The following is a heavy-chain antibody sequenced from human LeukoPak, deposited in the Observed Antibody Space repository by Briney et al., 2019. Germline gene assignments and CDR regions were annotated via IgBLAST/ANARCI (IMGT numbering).Heavy chain of an antibody. CDR2: ISYDGSNR. CDR1: GFIFSNFD. Sequence: GGSLRLSCAASGFIFSNFDMHWIRQAPGKGLEWVAVISYDGSNRYYADSVKGRFTISRDNAKNSLYLQMNSLRAEDTAVYYCARDRYGNFDYWGQGTLVTVSS. D-gene: IGHD1-14*01. J-gene: IGHJ4*02. CDR3: ARDRYGNFDY. V-gene: IGHV3-30*03.